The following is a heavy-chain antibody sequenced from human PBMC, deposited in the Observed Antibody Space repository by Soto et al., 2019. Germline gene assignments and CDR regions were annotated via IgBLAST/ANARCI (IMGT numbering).Heavy chain of an antibody. CDR2: ISGSGGST. D-gene: IGHD3-3*01. Sequence: PGGSLRLSCSASGFTFSSYAMSWVRQAPGKGLEWVSAISGSGGSTYYADSVKGRFTISRDNSKNTLYLQMNSLRAEDTAVYYCAKVVSPHGRFLPFDYWGQGTLVTVSS. CDR1: GFTFSSYA. V-gene: IGHV3-23*01. J-gene: IGHJ4*02. CDR3: AKVVSPHGRFLPFDY.